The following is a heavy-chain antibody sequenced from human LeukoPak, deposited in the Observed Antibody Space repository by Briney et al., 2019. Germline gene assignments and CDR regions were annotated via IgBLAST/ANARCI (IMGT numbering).Heavy chain of an antibody. CDR1: GFRSYDYG. CDR3: AKAPDYGDYVRYFQH. V-gene: IGHV3-20*04. J-gene: IGHJ1*01. D-gene: IGHD4-17*01. Sequence: GGSLRLSCAASGFRSYDYGMAWVRQVPGKGLQWVSGINWNGGRRGYSDSVKGRFTISRDNSKNTLYLQMNSLRAEDTAVYYCAKAPDYGDYVRYFQHWGQGTLVTVSS. CDR2: INWNGGRR.